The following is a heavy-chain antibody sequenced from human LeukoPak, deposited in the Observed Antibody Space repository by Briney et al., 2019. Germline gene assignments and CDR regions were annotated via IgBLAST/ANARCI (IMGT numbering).Heavy chain of an antibody. Sequence: GASLKVSCKTSGYTFTDSYMHWVRQAPGQGIEWIGWINPNAGDTTYAQGFHGRVTMTRDTSISTVYMELNSLKLDDTAVYYCTREGRVGVPFDYWGQGTLVTVSS. CDR2: INPNAGDT. J-gene: IGHJ4*02. CDR3: TREGRVGVPFDY. CDR1: GYTFTDSY. V-gene: IGHV1-2*02. D-gene: IGHD2-15*01.